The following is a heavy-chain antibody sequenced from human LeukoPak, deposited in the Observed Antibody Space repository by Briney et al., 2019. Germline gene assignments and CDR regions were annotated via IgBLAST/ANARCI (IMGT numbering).Heavy chain of an antibody. V-gene: IGHV4-59*01. J-gene: IGHJ4*02. D-gene: IGHD3-10*01. Sequence: KPSETLSLTCSVSGGSITTDSWSWIRQSPGKGLEWGGYISFTWNTNYNTFLKSRVTISVDTPKNHFSLKLSSVTAADTAVYYCAKVGFGSGNSYHFDYWGQGTLVTVSS. CDR2: ISFTWNT. CDR3: AKVGFGSGNSYHFDY. CDR1: GGSITTDS.